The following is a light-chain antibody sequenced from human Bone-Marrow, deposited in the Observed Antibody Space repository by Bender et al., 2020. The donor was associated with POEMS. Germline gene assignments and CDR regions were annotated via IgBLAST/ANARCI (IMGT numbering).Light chain of an antibody. V-gene: IGLV3-1*01. CDR3: QSYDNSLGGWV. CDR1: KLGYQY. CDR2: QDS. Sequence: SYELTQPPSVSVSPGQTASITCSRYKLGYQYASWYQQKPGQSPVLVIYQDSKRPSGIPERFSGSKSGTSASLAITGLQAEDEGDYYCQSYDNSLGGWVFGGGTKLTVL. J-gene: IGLJ3*02.